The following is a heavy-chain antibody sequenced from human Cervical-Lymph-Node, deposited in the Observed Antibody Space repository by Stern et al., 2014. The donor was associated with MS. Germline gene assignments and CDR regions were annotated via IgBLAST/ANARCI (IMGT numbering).Heavy chain of an antibody. J-gene: IGHJ4*02. CDR3: ARHVQGFDY. Sequence: VQLVQSGAEVKQPGESLKISCKLSGYSFTIYYIAWVSTMPGKGLECIVFIYPYYADTTYSPSFQGQVTISADKSITTAYLQWSSLRASDTAMYYCARHVQGFDYWGQGTLVTVSS. CDR2: IYPYYADT. V-gene: IGHV5-51*01. CDR1: GYSFTIYY.